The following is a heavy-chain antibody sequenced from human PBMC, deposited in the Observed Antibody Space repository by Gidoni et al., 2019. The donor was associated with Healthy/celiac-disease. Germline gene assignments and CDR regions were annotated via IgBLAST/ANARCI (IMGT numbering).Heavy chain of an antibody. Sequence: QVQLVESGGGGVQPGRSLRVSCAASGFTFSSYGMHWVRQAPGKGLGWVAVIWYDGSNKYYADSVKGRFTISRDNSKNTLYLQMNSLRAEDTAVYYCARDRADSSSLYYFDYWGQGTLVTVSS. CDR3: ARDRADSSSLYYFDY. J-gene: IGHJ4*02. CDR1: GFTFSSYG. D-gene: IGHD6-6*01. CDR2: IWYDGSNK. V-gene: IGHV3-33*01.